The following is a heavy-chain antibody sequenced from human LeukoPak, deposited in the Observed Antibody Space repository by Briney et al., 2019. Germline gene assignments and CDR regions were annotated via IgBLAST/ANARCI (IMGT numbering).Heavy chain of an antibody. CDR3: ARDFVGGGSAGGY. J-gene: IGHJ4*02. CDR1: GYSFNDYY. Sequence: ASVKVSCKASGYSFNDYYMHWVRQAPGQGLEWMGWINPKSGGTNFAHKFQGRVALTTDTSMSTAYMELSALRSDDTAVYYCARDFVGGGSAGGYWGQGTLVTASS. D-gene: IGHD3-10*01. V-gene: IGHV1-2*02. CDR2: INPKSGGT.